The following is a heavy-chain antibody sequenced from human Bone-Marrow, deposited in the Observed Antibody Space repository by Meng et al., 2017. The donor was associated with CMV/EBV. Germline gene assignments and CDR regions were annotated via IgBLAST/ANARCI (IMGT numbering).Heavy chain of an antibody. CDR1: GDSIRNYY. CDR3: ARDPSRSGVYGYYYGMDV. Sequence: GSPRLSCTVSGDSIRNYYWNWIRQPPGKGLEWIGFIHYSGSTNYNPSLKSRVTMSVETSKDQISLKLNSVTAADTAVYFCARDPSRSGVYGYYYGMDVWGQGTTVTVSS. D-gene: IGHD3-3*01. V-gene: IGHV4-59*01. J-gene: IGHJ6*02. CDR2: IHYSGST.